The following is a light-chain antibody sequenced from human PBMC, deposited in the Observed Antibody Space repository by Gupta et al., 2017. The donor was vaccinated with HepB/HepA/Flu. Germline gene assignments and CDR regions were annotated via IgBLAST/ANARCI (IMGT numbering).Light chain of an antibody. CDR1: QSVSRY. Sequence: EIVFTHSPPTLSFSPGERATLSCRARQSVSRYLAWYEKKPSQAPRLLIYDASNRAKGIRAMFSGSGGGTDFNLTINSREPEDFAVYYCQQRNNGPPLITFGRGTKVEIK. CDR3: QQRNNGPPLIT. V-gene: IGKV3-11*01. J-gene: IGKJ4*01. CDR2: DAS.